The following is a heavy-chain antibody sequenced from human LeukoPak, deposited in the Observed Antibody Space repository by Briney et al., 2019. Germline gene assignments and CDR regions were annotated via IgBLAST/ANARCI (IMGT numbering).Heavy chain of an antibody. V-gene: IGHV3-7*01. CDR3: AGDGFSSAINS. Sequence: GGSLRLSCAASGFTFNTYWMTWVRQTPGKGLEWVANIKEDGSQKNYVDSVRGRFTISRDNAKNSLYLQMNSLRAEDTAVYYCAGDGFSSAINSWGQGTLVTVSS. J-gene: IGHJ4*02. CDR2: IKEDGSQK. D-gene: IGHD2-21*02. CDR1: GFTFNTYW.